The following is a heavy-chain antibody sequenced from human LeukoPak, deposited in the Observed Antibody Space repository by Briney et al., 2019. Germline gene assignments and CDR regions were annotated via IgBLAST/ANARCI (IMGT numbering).Heavy chain of an antibody. Sequence: SQTLSLTCTVSGGSISSGGYYWSWIRQHPGKGLEWIGYIYYSGSTYYNPSLKSRVTISVDTSKNQFSLKLSSVTAADTAVYYCARDHGDYGIDYWGQGTLVTVSS. CDR1: GGSISSGGYY. D-gene: IGHD4-17*01. V-gene: IGHV4-31*03. CDR3: ARDHGDYGIDY. J-gene: IGHJ4*02. CDR2: IYYSGST.